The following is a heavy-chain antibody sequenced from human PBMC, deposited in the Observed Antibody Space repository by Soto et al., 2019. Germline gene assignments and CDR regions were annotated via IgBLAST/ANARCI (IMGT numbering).Heavy chain of an antibody. CDR2: ISGRGGST. Sequence: EVQLLESGGGLVQPGGSLRLSCAASGFTFSSYAMSWVRQAPGKGLEWVSGISGRGGSTYYADSVKGRFTISRDNSKNTVYLQMNSLRAEDTAVYHREKAGYATDYYYGLDVWGQGTAVTVSS. J-gene: IGHJ6*02. CDR1: GFTFSSYA. V-gene: IGHV3-23*01. D-gene: IGHD2-8*01. CDR3: EKAGYATDYYYGLDV.